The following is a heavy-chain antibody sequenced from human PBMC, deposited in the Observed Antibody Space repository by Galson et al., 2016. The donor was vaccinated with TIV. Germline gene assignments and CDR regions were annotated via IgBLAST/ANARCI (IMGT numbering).Heavy chain of an antibody. CDR1: GFSLMTSGMC. V-gene: IGHV2-70*11. Sequence: PALVKPPQTLTLTCTFSGFSLMTSGMCVSWIRQPPGMALEWLARIDWDDDKYYSTSLKTRLTISKDTSKNQVVLTMTNVDPADTATYYCARYRSRGACYDSWGQGTLVTVSA. CDR2: IDWDDDK. D-gene: IGHD2-21*01. CDR3: ARYRSRGACYDS. J-gene: IGHJ5*01.